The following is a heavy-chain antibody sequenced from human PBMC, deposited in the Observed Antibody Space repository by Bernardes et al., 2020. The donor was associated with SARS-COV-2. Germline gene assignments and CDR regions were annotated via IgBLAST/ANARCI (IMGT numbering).Heavy chain of an antibody. CDR2: ISYDGSNK. Sequence: GGSLRLSCAASGFTFSSYAMHWVRQAPGKGLEWVAVISYDGSNKYYADSVKGRFTISRDNSKNTLYLQMNSLRAEDTAVYYCARDDIFGVVINYYGMDVWGQGTTVTVSS. CDR1: GFTFSSYA. D-gene: IGHD3-3*02. V-gene: IGHV3-30-3*01. CDR3: ARDDIFGVVINYYGMDV. J-gene: IGHJ6*02.